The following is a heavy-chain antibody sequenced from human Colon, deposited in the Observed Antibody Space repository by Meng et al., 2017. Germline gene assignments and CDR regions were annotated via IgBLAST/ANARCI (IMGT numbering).Heavy chain of an antibody. D-gene: IGHD6-19*01. CDR3: ASFPPPGKQWLVTDY. V-gene: IGHV4-4*02. CDR2: IYHSGST. J-gene: IGHJ4*02. Sequence: YLLQSGPELVKPAVPLSLPYSGSGGSSRSSNWWSGVRQPPGKGLEWIGEIYHSGSTNYNPSLKSRVPISVDKSKNQFSLKLSSVTAADTAVYYCASFPPPGKQWLVTDYWGQGTLVTVSS. CDR1: GGSSRSSNW.